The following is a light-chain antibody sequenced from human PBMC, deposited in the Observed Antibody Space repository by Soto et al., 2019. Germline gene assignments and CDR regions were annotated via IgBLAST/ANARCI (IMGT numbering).Light chain of an antibody. CDR3: QTWGPGISVV. Sequence: QSVLTQSPSASASLGASVKLTCTLSSGHSTYAIAWHQQQPEKGPRYLMKVNSDGSHIKGDGIPDRFSGSSSGAERYLTISSLHSEDEADYSCQTWGPGISVVFGGGTKLTVL. CDR2: VNSDGSH. V-gene: IGLV4-69*01. J-gene: IGLJ2*01. CDR1: SGHSTYA.